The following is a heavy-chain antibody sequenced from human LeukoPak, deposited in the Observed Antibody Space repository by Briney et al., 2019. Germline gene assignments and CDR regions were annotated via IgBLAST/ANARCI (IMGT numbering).Heavy chain of an antibody. CDR1: GYTFTSYG. V-gene: IGHV1-18*01. CDR2: ISAYNGNT. Sequence: AASVKVSCKASGYTFTSYGISWVRQAPGQGLEWMGWISAYNGNTNYAQKLQGRVTMTTDTSTSTAYMELRSLRSDDTAVYYCARGIVVVPAATYFDNWGQGTLVTVSS. D-gene: IGHD2-2*01. J-gene: IGHJ4*02. CDR3: ARGIVVVPAATYFDN.